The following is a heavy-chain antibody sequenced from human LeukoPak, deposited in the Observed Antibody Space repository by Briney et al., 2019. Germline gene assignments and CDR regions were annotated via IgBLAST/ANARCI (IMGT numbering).Heavy chain of an antibody. CDR1: GGSMGSGSYY. J-gene: IGHJ4*02. D-gene: IGHD1-26*01. V-gene: IGHV4-61*02. Sequence: KSSETLSLTCSVSGGSMGSGSYYWSWIRQPAGKGLEWIGRIYSSGSTNYNPSLQGRVTISLDTSKDQFSLKMSSVTAADTAVYYCVRDIELWGQGTLVTVSS. CDR2: IYSSGST. CDR3: VRDIEL.